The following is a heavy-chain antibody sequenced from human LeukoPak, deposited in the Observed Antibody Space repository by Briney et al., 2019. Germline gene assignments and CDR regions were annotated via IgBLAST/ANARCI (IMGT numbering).Heavy chain of an antibody. CDR2: IYYSGST. V-gene: IGHV4-31*03. CDR1: GGSISSGGYY. J-gene: IGHJ4*02. Sequence: SQTLSLTCTVSGGSISSGGYYWSWIRQHPGKGLEWIGYIYYSGSTYYNPSLKSRVTISVDTSKNQFSLKLSSVTAADTAVYYCARAPMTTVVTLFDYWGQGTLVTVSS. CDR3: ARAPMTTVVTLFDY. D-gene: IGHD4-23*01.